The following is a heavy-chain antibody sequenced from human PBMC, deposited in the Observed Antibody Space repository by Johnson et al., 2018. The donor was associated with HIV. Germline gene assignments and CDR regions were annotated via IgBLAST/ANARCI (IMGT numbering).Heavy chain of an antibody. Sequence: QVQLVESGGGVVQPGKSLTLSCVVSGLSFSNFGIHWVRQAPGKGLAWVSVIYSGGSTYYADSVKGRFTISRDNSKNTLYLQMNSLRAEDTAVYYCARACRDGYTCDVFDIWGQGTMVTVSS. J-gene: IGHJ3*02. D-gene: IGHD5-24*01. CDR2: IYSGGST. CDR1: GLSFSNFG. CDR3: ARACRDGYTCDVFDI. V-gene: IGHV3-NL1*01.